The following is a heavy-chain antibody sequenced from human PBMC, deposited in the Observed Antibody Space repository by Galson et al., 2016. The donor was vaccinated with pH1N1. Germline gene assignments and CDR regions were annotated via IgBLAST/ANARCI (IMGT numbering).Heavy chain of an antibody. J-gene: IGHJ4*02. CDR2: IYYSGST. CDR1: GGSISSSSYY. V-gene: IGHV4-39*01. D-gene: IGHD1-26*01. Sequence: CTVSGGSISSSSYYWGWIRQPPGKGLEWIGSIYYSGSTYYTASLKSRVTIYVDTSKNQFSLKLNSVTAADTAVYYCARRQVGGTGTFDSWGQGTLVTVSS. CDR3: ARRQVGGTGTFDS.